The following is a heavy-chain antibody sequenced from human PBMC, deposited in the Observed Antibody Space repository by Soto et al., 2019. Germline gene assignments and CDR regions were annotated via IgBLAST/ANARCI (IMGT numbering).Heavy chain of an antibody. CDR1: GFSITSFA. Sequence: VGSLRLSCVASGFSITSFAMSWVRQAQGKGLEWASAISASGGSTYADSVKGRFTISRDNSKNMLYLQMSSLRVEDTAVYYFAKVLSSGSYSGALEYWGQGALVTVSS. CDR2: ISASGGST. V-gene: IGHV3-23*01. CDR3: AKVLSSGSYSGALEY. D-gene: IGHD1-26*01. J-gene: IGHJ4*02.